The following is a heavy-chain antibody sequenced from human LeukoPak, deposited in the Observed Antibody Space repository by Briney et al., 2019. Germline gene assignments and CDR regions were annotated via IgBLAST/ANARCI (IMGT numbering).Heavy chain of an antibody. V-gene: IGHV3-74*01. Sequence: PGGSLRLSCAASGFTFSSYWMHWVRQAPGKGLVWVPRINFDGSSTTYADSVKGRFTLSRDDSRTTVYLQMNKLRVEDTAVYYCAKASWVSNADAVCWGQGTLVTVSS. CDR2: INFDGSST. CDR3: AKASWVSNADAVC. CDR1: GFTFSSYW. D-gene: IGHD1-1*01. J-gene: IGHJ4*02.